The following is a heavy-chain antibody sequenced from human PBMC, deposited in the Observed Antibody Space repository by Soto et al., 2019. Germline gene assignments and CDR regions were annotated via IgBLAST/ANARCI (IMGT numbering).Heavy chain of an antibody. J-gene: IGHJ5*02. D-gene: IGHD5-12*01. CDR3: ATPSVYGGYSGYDYNWFDP. CDR1: GGTFSSYA. CDR2: IIPIFGTA. V-gene: IGHV1-69*01. Sequence: QVQLVQSGAEVKKPGSSVKVSCNASGGTFSSYAISWVRQAPGQGLEWMGGIIPIFGTANYAQKFQGRVTITADESKSTAYMELSSLRSEDTAVYYCATPSVYGGYSGYDYNWFDPWGQGTLVTVSS.